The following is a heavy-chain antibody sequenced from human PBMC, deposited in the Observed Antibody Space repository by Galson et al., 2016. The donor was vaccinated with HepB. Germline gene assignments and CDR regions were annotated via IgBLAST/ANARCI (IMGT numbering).Heavy chain of an antibody. V-gene: IGHV4-59*01. J-gene: IGHJ4*02. Sequence: ETLSLTCTVSGGFISSYYWSWIRQPPGKGLEWIGYIYYSGCTNYNPSLKRRVTISVDLSKNQFSLKLRSVTAADTAVYYCASHPYGSVSYPFDYWGQGTLVTVSS. CDR2: IYYSGCT. D-gene: IGHD3-10*01. CDR1: GGFISSYY. CDR3: ASHPYGSVSYPFDY.